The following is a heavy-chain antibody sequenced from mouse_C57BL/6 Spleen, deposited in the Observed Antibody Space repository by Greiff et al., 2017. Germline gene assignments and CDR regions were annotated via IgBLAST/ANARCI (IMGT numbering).Heavy chain of an antibody. J-gene: IGHJ2*01. Sequence: DVKLVESEGGLVQPGSSMKLSCTASGFTFSDYYMAWVRQVPEKGLEWVANINYDGSSTYYLDSLKSRFIISRDNAKNILYLQMSSLKSEDTATYYCAREDDRYFDYWGQGTTLTVSS. D-gene: IGHD2-12*01. CDR1: GFTFSDYY. CDR2: INYDGSST. V-gene: IGHV5-16*01. CDR3: AREDDRYFDY.